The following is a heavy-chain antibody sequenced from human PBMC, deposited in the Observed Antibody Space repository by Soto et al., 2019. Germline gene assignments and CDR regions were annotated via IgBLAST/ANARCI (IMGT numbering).Heavy chain of an antibody. CDR3: ASKAACGGACYAFDS. V-gene: IGHV1-69*06. Sequence: QVYLVQSVAEVKKPGSSVKISCKASGGIFSSNTINWVRQAAGQGLEWMGGIIPLFGTANYAEKFQGRLTITADKSTKTEYLELTRLRSEATAVYYCASKAACGGACYAFDSWGQGPLVTVSS. CDR2: IIPLFGTA. CDR1: GGIFSSNT. J-gene: IGHJ4*02. D-gene: IGHD2-21*02.